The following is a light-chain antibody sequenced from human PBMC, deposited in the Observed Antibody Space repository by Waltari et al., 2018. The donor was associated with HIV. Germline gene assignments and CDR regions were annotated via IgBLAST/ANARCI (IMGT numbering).Light chain of an antibody. CDR2: EDT. CDR3: HSYDATFQV. Sequence: FVLTQPHSVSQSPGTTVTISCHRSGAIDSTYLHWWQHRPGRVPRTVIHEDTRRPSGVPDRFSGSIDRSSNSASLTISGLEPEDEADYYCHSYDATFQVFGGGTRLTVL. CDR1: GAIDSTY. V-gene: IGLV6-57*03. J-gene: IGLJ3*02.